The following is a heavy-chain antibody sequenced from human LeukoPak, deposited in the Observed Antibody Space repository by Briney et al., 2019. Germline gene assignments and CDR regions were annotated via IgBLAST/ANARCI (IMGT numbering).Heavy chain of an antibody. J-gene: IGHJ4*02. CDR3: ARGAGYSSAGTAFDY. CDR2: IWYDGSNK. Sequence: GGSLRLSCAASGFTFSSYGMHWVRQAPGKGLEWVAVIWYDGSNKYYADSVKGRFTISRDNSKNTLYLQMYSLRAEDTAVYYCARGAGYSSAGTAFDYWGQGTLVTVSS. CDR1: GFTFSSYG. D-gene: IGHD6-25*01. V-gene: IGHV3-33*01.